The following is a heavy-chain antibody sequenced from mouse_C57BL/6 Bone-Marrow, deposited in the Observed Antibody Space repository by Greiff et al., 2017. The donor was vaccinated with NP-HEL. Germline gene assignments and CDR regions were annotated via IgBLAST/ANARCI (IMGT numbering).Heavy chain of an antibody. CDR2: IDPENGDT. V-gene: IGHV14-4*01. J-gene: IGHJ3*01. Sequence: EVQLQQSGAELVRPGASVKLSCTASGFNIKDDYMHWVKRRPEQGLEWIGWIDPENGDTEYASKFQGKATITADKSSNTAYLQLSILTSEDTAVYYCTYYYGRSYLFAYWGQGTLVTVSA. CDR1: GFNIKDDY. CDR3: TYYYGRSYLFAY. D-gene: IGHD1-1*01.